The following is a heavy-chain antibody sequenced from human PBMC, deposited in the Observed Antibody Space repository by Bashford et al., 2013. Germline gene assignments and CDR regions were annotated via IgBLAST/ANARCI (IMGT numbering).Heavy chain of an antibody. J-gene: IGHJ4*02. Sequence: GSLRLSCAASGFAFSSYAMSWVRQAPGKGLEWVSAISGSGTHYADSVKGRFTISRDDSKNTLYLQMNSLRAEDTALYYCAKDLRHITLIVVIINDFDYWGQGTLVTVSS. CDR2: ISGSGT. CDR3: AKDLRHITLIVVIINDFDY. V-gene: IGHV3-23*01. D-gene: IGHD3-22*01. CDR1: GFAFSSYA.